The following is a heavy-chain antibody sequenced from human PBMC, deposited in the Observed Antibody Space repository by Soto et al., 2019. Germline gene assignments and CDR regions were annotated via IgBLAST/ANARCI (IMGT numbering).Heavy chain of an antibody. Sequence: PSETLSLTCTVSGGSISSYYWSWIRQPPGKGLEWIGYIYYSGSTNYNPSLKSRVTISVDTSKNQFSLKLSSVTAADTAVYYCARVAYTAMGYNWLDPWGQGTLVTVSS. CDR1: GGSISSYY. CDR3: ARVAYTAMGYNWLDP. J-gene: IGHJ5*02. CDR2: IYYSGST. V-gene: IGHV4-59*01. D-gene: IGHD5-18*01.